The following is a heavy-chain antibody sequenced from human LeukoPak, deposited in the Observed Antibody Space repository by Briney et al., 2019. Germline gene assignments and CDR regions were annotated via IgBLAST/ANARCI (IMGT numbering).Heavy chain of an antibody. CDR2: IIPIFGTA. Sequence: EASVKVSCKASGGTFSSYAISWVRQAPGQGLEWMGGIIPIFGTANYAQKLQGRVTMTTDTSTSTAYMELRSLRSDDTAVYYCARDGHDILTGYYKGYYYYGMDVWGQGTTVTVSS. CDR1: GGTFSSYA. D-gene: IGHD3-9*01. CDR3: ARDGHDILTGYYKGYYYYGMDV. J-gene: IGHJ6*02. V-gene: IGHV1-69*05.